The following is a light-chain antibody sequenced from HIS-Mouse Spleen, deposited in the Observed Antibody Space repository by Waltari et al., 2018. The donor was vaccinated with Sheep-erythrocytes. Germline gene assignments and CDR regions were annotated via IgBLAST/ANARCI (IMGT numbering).Light chain of an antibody. CDR2: WAS. CDR1: QSVLYSSNNKNY. J-gene: IGKJ4*01. CDR3: QQYYSTLLP. V-gene: IGKV4-1*01. Sequence: DIVMTQSPDSLAVSLGERATINCKPSQSVLYSSNNKNYLAWYQQKPGQPPKLLIYWASTRESGVPDRFSGSGSGTDFTLTISSLQAEDVAVYYCQQYYSTLLPFGGGTKVEIK.